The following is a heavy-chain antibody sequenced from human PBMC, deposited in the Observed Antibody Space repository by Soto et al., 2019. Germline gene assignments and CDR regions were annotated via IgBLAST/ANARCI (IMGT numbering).Heavy chain of an antibody. Sequence: QVQLQESGPGLVKPSETLSLTCSFSGGSMSRYYWSWIRQPPGKGLEWIGNIHETGSNNYNASLKSRVTISFDTSKSAFTLHLTSVTAADTAVYYCARDVRPTGLAYFDLWVRGTLVTVSS. D-gene: IGHD1-1*01. CDR3: ARDVRPTGLAYFDL. CDR2: IHETGSN. J-gene: IGHJ2*01. CDR1: GGSMSRYY. V-gene: IGHV4-59*12.